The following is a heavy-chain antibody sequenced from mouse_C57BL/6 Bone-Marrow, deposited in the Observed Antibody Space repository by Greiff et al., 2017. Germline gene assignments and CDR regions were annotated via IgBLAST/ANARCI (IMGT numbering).Heavy chain of an antibody. V-gene: IGHV5-9-1*02. Sequence: EVKLEESGEGLVKPGGSLKLSCAASGFTFSSYAMSWVRQTPEKRLEWVAYISSGGDYIYYADTVKGRFTISRDNARNTLYLQMSSLKSEDTAMYYCTREHITTAPMDYWGQGTSVTVSS. D-gene: IGHD1-1*01. CDR2: ISSGGDYI. J-gene: IGHJ4*01. CDR3: TREHITTAPMDY. CDR1: GFTFSSYA.